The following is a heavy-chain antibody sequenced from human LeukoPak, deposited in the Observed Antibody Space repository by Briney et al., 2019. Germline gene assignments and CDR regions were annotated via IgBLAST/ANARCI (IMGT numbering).Heavy chain of an antibody. CDR2: IYYSGST. D-gene: IGHD7-27*01. J-gene: IGHJ4*01. Sequence: SQTLSLTCTVSGGSISSGGYYWGWIRQPPGKGREWIGTIYYSGSTYYSPSLKSRVTISVDTSKNQFSLRLSSVAAADTALYYCAAHLPFNWGYWGHGTLVTVSS. CDR1: GGSISSGGYY. V-gene: IGHV4-39*01. CDR3: AAHLPFNWGY.